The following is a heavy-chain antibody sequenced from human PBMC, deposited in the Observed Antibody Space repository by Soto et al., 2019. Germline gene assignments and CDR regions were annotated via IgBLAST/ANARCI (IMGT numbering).Heavy chain of an antibody. Sequence: GESLKISCKGSGYSFAVYWITWVRQKPGKGLEWMGRIDPSDSQTYYSPSFRGHVTISVTKSITTVFLQWSSLRASDTAMYYCARQIYDSDTGPNFQYYFDSWGQGTPVTVSS. CDR1: GYSFAVYW. J-gene: IGHJ4*02. CDR3: ARQIYDSDTGPNFQYYFDS. V-gene: IGHV5-10-1*01. CDR2: IDPSDSQT. D-gene: IGHD3-22*01.